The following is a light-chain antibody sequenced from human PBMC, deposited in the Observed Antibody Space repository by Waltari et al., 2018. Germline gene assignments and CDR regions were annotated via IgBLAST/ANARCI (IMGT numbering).Light chain of an antibody. CDR1: TSDIGGYNY. CDR3: SSYTTSRVL. V-gene: IGLV2-14*03. Sequence: QSVLTQPAAVPGSPGQSITIPCTRHTSDIGGYNYVSWYQQHTGKASKVIIYDVSTRPSGVSNRFSGSKSANTASLTISGLQAEDEADYYCSSYTTSRVLFGGGTKLTVL. J-gene: IGLJ2*01. CDR2: DVS.